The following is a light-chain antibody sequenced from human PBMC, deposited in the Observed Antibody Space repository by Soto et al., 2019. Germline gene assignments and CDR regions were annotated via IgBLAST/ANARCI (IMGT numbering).Light chain of an antibody. CDR2: GAS. Sequence: EIVLTQSPGTLSLSPGERATLSCRASQSVYNNYLAWYQQKPGQAPGLLIFGASRRATGIPDRFSVSGSGTDFTLTISTLEPEDFAVYYCQQYGSLPYTFGQGTKVDIK. CDR3: QQYGSLPYT. CDR1: QSVYNNY. V-gene: IGKV3-20*01. J-gene: IGKJ2*01.